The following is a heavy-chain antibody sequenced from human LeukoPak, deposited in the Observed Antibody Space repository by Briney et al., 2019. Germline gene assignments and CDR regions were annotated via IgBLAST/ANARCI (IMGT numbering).Heavy chain of an antibody. CDR3: ARDNSVGDNAWWFDP. Sequence: ASVKVSCKASGYTFTSYYMHWVRQVPGQGLEWMGLINPTGDSTAYAQKFQGRVTMTRDMSTSTDYMELSSLRSEDTAIYYCARDNSVGDNAWWFDPWGQGTLVTVSS. CDR1: GYTFTSYY. V-gene: IGHV1-46*01. CDR2: INPTGDST. D-gene: IGHD1-26*01. J-gene: IGHJ5*02.